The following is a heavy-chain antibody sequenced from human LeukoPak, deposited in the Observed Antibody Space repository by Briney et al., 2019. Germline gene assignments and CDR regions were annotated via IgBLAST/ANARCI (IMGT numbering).Heavy chain of an antibody. Sequence: SETLSLTCTVSGGSISSDNYYWGWIRQPPGKGLEWIGSIYYSGTTYYNPSLKSRVTISLDTSKNQFSLKLSSVTAADTAVYYCARGGYYYNNRDPDAFDIWGQGTMVTVSS. D-gene: IGHD3-22*01. CDR3: ARGGYYYNNRDPDAFDI. CDR1: GGSISSDNYY. J-gene: IGHJ3*02. CDR2: IYYSGTT. V-gene: IGHV4-39*07.